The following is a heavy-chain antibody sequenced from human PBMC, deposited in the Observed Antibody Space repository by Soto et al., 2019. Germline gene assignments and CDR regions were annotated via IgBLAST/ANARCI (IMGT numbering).Heavy chain of an antibody. CDR2: ISYDGSNK. CDR1: GFTFSSYA. D-gene: IGHD3-22*01. V-gene: IGHV3-30-3*01. J-gene: IGHJ6*02. CDR3: ASSWRDYYDSRVNYYYYYGMDV. Sequence: ESGGGVVQPGRSLRLSCAASGFTFSSYAMHWVRQAPGKGLEWVAVISYDGSNKYYADSVKGRFTISRDNSKNTLYLQMSSLRAEDTAVYYCASSWRDYYDSRVNYYYYYGMDVWGPGPTVTVS.